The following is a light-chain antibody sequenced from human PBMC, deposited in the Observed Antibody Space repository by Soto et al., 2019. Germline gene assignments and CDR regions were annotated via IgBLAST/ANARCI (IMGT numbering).Light chain of an antibody. J-gene: IGKJ4*01. V-gene: IGKV1-33*01. CDR3: QQYVSLPLT. Sequence: DIQMTQSPSSLSASVGDRVTITCPASQDISNYLNWYQQKPGKAPKLLIYDASNLETGVPSRFSGGGSGTDFTFTINSLQPEDIATYYCQQYVSLPLTFGGGTTVEIK. CDR2: DAS. CDR1: QDISNY.